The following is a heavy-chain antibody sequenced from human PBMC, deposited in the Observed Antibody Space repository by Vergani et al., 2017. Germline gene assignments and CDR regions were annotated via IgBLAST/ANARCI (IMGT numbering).Heavy chain of an antibody. Sequence: QVQLVESGGGVVQRGGSLTLSCATSGFTLSNYDMQLIRQGPGKGLEFVAFIQFDGSNRDYADSVKGRFTLSRDFSKNTLYLQMNSLRTDDTATYYCAKHFRGWGIDYWGQGTQVIVSS. CDR1: GFTLSNYD. J-gene: IGHJ4*02. V-gene: IGHV3-30*02. CDR3: AKHFRGWGIDY. CDR2: IQFDGSNR. D-gene: IGHD3-16*01.